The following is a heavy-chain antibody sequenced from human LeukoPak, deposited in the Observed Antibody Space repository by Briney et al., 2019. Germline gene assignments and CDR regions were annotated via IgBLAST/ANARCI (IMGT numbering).Heavy chain of an antibody. J-gene: IGHJ5*02. V-gene: IGHV4-59*01. Sequence: RSSETLSLTCSVSGGSISTYYWNWIRPTPGKGLEWIGHISYGNTDYNPSLKSRVTISVDTSKNQFSLKLTSVTAADTAVYYCARDKAHSYGRYFDPWGQGALVTVSS. CDR2: ISYGNT. CDR3: ARDKAHSYGRYFDP. D-gene: IGHD5-18*01. CDR1: GGSISTYY.